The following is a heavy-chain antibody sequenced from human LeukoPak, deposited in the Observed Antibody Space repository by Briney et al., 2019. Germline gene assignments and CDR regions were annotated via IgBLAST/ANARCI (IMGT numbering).Heavy chain of an antibody. CDR3: AKDLYGSMDA. J-gene: IGHJ6*02. D-gene: IGHD3-10*01. V-gene: IGHV3-30*18. CDR1: GFTFSSYG. Sequence: PGGSLRLSCAASGFTFSSYGMHWVRQAPGKGLEWVAVISYDGSNKYYADSVKGRFTISRDNSKNTLYLQMNSLRAEDTAVYYCAKDLYGSMDAWGQGTTVTVSS. CDR2: ISYDGSNK.